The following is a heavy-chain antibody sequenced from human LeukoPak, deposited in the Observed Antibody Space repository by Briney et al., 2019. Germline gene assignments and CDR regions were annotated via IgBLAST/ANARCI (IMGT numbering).Heavy chain of an antibody. Sequence: GESLKISCKGSEYSFTSYRISWLRQMPAKGLEWMGRIDPSDSYTNYSPSFQGHVTISADKSISTAYLQWSSLKASDTAMYYCARQTDYGDATDYWGQGTLVTVSS. CDR3: ARQTDYGDATDY. CDR1: EYSFTSYR. V-gene: IGHV5-10-1*01. J-gene: IGHJ4*02. D-gene: IGHD4-17*01. CDR2: IDPSDSYT.